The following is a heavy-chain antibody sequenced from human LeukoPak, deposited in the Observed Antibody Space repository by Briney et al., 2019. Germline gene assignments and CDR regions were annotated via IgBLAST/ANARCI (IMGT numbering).Heavy chain of an antibody. CDR2: IYTSGST. J-gene: IGHJ4*02. CDR3: ATSSLSDCSSTSCTDY. Sequence: SETLSLTCTVSGGSISSYYWSWIRQPAGKGLEWIGRIYTSGSTNYNPSLKSRVTMSVDTSKNQFSLKLSSVTAADTAVYYCATSSLSDCSSTSCTDYWGQGTLVTVSS. V-gene: IGHV4-4*07. CDR1: GGSISSYY. D-gene: IGHD2-2*01.